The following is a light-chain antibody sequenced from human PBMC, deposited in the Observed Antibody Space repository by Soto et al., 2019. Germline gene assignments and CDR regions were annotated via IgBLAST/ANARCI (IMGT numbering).Light chain of an antibody. CDR1: QSVGGS. V-gene: IGKV3-11*01. Sequence: EIVLTQSPATLSLFPGERATLSCRASQSVGGSLDWYQQKPGQAPRLLLYDTSSRATGIPARFSGSGSGTDFTLTISSLEPEDFAVYYCQQRSNWITFGQGTRLEIE. J-gene: IGKJ5*01. CDR3: QQRSNWIT. CDR2: DTS.